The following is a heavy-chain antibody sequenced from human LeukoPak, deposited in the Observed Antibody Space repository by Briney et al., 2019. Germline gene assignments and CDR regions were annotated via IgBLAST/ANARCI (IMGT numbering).Heavy chain of an antibody. CDR3: ARDGGPRYYYDSSGPTRDAFDI. Sequence: ASVKVSCKASGYTFTSYYMHWVRQAPGQGLEWMGIINPSGGSTSYAQKFQGRVTMTRDTSTSTVHMELSSLRSEDTAVYYCARDGGPRYYYDSSGPTRDAFDIWGQGTMVTVSS. CDR1: GYTFTSYY. J-gene: IGHJ3*02. V-gene: IGHV1-46*01. D-gene: IGHD3-22*01. CDR2: INPSGGST.